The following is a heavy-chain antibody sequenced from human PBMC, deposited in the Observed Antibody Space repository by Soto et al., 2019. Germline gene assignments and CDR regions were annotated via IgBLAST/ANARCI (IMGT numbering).Heavy chain of an antibody. CDR2: IDYSGKT. J-gene: IGHJ4*02. Sequence: PSETLSLTCSVSGYLISSGYYWGWVRQTPGKGLEWLGSIDYSGKTYKNPSLRSRVSISVDTSKNEFSLRLSSVTAADTAVYFCARSVAVPGAHIDYWGQGTQVTVSS. D-gene: IGHD6-19*01. V-gene: IGHV4-38-2*01. CDR3: ARSVAVPGAHIDY. CDR1: GYLISSGYY.